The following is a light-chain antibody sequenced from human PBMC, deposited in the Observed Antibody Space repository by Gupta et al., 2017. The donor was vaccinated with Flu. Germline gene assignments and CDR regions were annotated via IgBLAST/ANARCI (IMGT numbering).Light chain of an antibody. Sequence: QSVLTQPPSVSGAPGQTVTISCTGSSSNIGAGYDVHWYQHLPGTAPKLLIYVNNNRPSGVPDRFSASKSGTSASLAITGLQAEDEADYYCQSYDSSLSGPVFGGGTKLTVL. CDR1: SSNIGAGYD. CDR2: VNN. V-gene: IGLV1-40*01. CDR3: QSYDSSLSGPV. J-gene: IGLJ2*01.